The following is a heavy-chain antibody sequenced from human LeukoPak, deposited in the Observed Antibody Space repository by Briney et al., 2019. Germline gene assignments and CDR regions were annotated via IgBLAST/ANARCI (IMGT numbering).Heavy chain of an antibody. CDR3: ARDFQKQWLGALLDY. J-gene: IGHJ4*02. V-gene: IGHV3-23*01. Sequence: GGTLRLSCAASGFTFRRYGMSWVRQAPGKGLEWVSAISGSGSTTYYADSVKGRFTISRDNSKNTLYLQMNSLRAEDTAVYYCARDFQKQWLGALLDYWGQGTLVTVSS. CDR2: ISGSGSTT. CDR1: GFTFRRYG. D-gene: IGHD6-19*01.